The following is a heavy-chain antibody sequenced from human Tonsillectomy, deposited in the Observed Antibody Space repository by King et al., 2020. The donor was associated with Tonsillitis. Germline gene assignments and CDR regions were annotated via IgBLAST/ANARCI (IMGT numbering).Heavy chain of an antibody. CDR2: ISYDGSNK. V-gene: IGHV3-30*03. J-gene: IGHJ4*02. Sequence: VQLVESGGGVVQPGRSLRLSCAASGFTFSSYGMHWVRQAPGKGLEWVSVISYDGSNKYYADSVKGRFTISRDNSKNTLYLQMNSLRAEDTAVYYCASYSSSWYFLGKETFDYWGQRTLVTVSS. CDR1: GFTFSSYG. CDR3: ASYSSSWYFLGKETFDY. D-gene: IGHD6-13*01.